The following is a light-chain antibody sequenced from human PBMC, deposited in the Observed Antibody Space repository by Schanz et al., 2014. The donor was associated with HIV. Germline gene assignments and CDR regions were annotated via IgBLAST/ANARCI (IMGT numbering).Light chain of an antibody. J-gene: IGLJ3*02. Sequence: QSVLTQPPSASGTPGQRVTISCSGSSSNIGTNTVNWYQQLPGTAPKLLIYTNNHRPSGVPDRFPGSKSGTSASLAITGLQAEDEADYFCQSFDDSLSGVVFGGGTKLTVL. CDR3: QSFDDSLSGVV. CDR1: SSNIGTNT. V-gene: IGLV1-44*01. CDR2: TNN.